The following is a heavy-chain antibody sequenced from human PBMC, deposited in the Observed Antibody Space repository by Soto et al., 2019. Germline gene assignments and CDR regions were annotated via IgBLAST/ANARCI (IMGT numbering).Heavy chain of an antibody. J-gene: IGHJ4*02. D-gene: IGHD3-10*01. CDR3: ARDRSTRWFYFDY. V-gene: IGHV1-46*01. CDR1: GYTFTSYD. Sequence: GSVKVSCKASGYTFTSYDLHWVLQAPGQGLEWMGIINPSGGNTNYAQKFQGRVSMTRDTSTSTFYMELSSLRSDDTAVYYCARDRSTRWFYFDYWGQGTLVTVSS. CDR2: INPSGGNT.